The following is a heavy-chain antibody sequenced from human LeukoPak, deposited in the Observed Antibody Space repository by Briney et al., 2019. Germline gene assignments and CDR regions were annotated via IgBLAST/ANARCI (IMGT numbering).Heavy chain of an antibody. CDR1: GFTFSIYE. D-gene: IGHD1-26*01. CDR2: ISTDGKTI. CDR3: ARDKRKGIVGSTKSYFDY. V-gene: IGHV3-48*03. J-gene: IGHJ4*02. Sequence: GGSLRLSCAASGFTFSIYEMNWVRQAPGKGLEWVSYISTDGKTIYDADSVKGRFTTSRDNSKNSLYLQMNSLRAEDTAVYYCARDKRKGIVGSTKSYFDYWGQGTLVTVSS.